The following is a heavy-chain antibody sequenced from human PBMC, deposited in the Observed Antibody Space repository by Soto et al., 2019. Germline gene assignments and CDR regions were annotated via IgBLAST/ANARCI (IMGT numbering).Heavy chain of an antibody. Sequence: GESLKISCKASGYSFSSYWIAWVRQMPGKGLEWMGIIYPGDSDSRYSPSFQGQVTISADKSTSTAFLQWSSLMASDTGIYYCARTYYYDSSGYHFGFWGQGTLVTVSS. CDR1: GYSFSSYW. CDR2: IYPGDSDS. D-gene: IGHD3-22*01. J-gene: IGHJ4*02. V-gene: IGHV5-51*01. CDR3: ARTYYYDSSGYHFGF.